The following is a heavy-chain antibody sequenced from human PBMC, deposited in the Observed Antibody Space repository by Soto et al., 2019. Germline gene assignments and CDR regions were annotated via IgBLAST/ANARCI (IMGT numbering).Heavy chain of an antibody. Sequence: ASVKVSCKASGYTFTSYGISWVRQAPGQGLEWVGWISAYNGNSNYAQKYHGRVTMTTDTSTNTAYMEMSSLRSDDTAVYYCARIAVCSTPVCFFPWGSHIGVYYYYWGLDVGGKG. CDR3: ARIAVCSTPVCFFPWGSHIGVYYYYWGLDV. D-gene: IGHD2-2*01. V-gene: IGHV1-18*01. CDR1: GYTFTSYG. J-gene: IGHJ6*04. CDR2: ISAYNGNS.